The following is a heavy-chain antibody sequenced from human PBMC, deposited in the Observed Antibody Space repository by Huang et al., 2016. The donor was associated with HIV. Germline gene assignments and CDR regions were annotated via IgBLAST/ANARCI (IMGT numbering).Heavy chain of an antibody. Sequence: AQLLESGGDLVKPGGSLRLSCAASGVTFSRYAMSWVRQARGKGLGWVSGISGTGGSTVYADSVKGRVTMSRDNVKSMMYRQMNSLRVEDTAIYYCTRDLYRSAWHAETGQYYYYGMDVWGQGTTVTVS. CDR1: GVTFSRYA. CDR3: TRDLYRSAWHAETGQYYYYGMDV. V-gene: IGHV3-23*01. CDR2: ISGTGGST. J-gene: IGHJ6*02. D-gene: IGHD1-1*01.